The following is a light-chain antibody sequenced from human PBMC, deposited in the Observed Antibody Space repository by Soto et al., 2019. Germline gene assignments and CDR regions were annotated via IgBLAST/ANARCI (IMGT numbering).Light chain of an antibody. CDR2: DVT. J-gene: IGLJ3*02. V-gene: IGLV2-23*02. Sequence: QSALTQPASVSGSPGQSITISCTGTSSDFGNYNLVSWYQQHPGKVPKLIIYDVTKRPSGVPDRFSGSKSGNAASLSISGLQAEDESVYYCCSYAGSHTWVFGGGTKVTVL. CDR3: CSYAGSHTWV. CDR1: SSDFGNYNL.